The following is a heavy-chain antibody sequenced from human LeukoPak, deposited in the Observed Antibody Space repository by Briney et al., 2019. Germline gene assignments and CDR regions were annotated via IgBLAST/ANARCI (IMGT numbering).Heavy chain of an antibody. D-gene: IGHD5-18*01. CDR1: GFTFSCYG. CDR2: ISYDGSNK. CDR3: AKDWAGPGYNHGTYFDY. J-gene: IGHJ4*02. Sequence: GGSLRLTCAASGFTFSCYGMHWVRQAPGKGLEWVPIISYDGSNKDYADSVKGRFTISRDNSKNTLYVQMNSLRPEDTAVYYCAKDWAGPGYNHGTYFDYWGQGTLVTVSS. V-gene: IGHV3-30*18.